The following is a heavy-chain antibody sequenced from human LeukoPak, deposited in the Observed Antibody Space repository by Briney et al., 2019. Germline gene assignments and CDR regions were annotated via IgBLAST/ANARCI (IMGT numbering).Heavy chain of an antibody. CDR3: GIVVVPAAIGAFDI. Sequence: SETLSLTCAVSGGSVSSDGYYWSWIRQPPGKGLEWLGHIYHSGSTHYNPSLKSRVTMSVDTSKNQFSLKLSSVTAADTAVYYCGIVVVPAAIGAFDIWGQGTMVTVSS. D-gene: IGHD2-2*01. CDR2: IYHSGST. J-gene: IGHJ3*02. V-gene: IGHV4-61*08. CDR1: GGSVSSDGYY.